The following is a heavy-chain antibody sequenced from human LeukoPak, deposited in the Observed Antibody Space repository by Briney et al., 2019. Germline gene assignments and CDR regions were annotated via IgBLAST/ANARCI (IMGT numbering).Heavy chain of an antibody. D-gene: IGHD6-13*01. CDR1: AYTFTSYH. CDR2: MNPNSGNT. CDR3: ARGLWYSSTWYNFDN. Sequence: ASVKVPCKASAYTFTSYHINWVRQATGQGLEWMGWMNPNSGNTGFAQKFQGRVTMTRDTSISTAYIELSGLRSEDTAVYYCARGLWYSSTWYNFDNWGQGTLVTVSS. J-gene: IGHJ4*02. V-gene: IGHV1-8*01.